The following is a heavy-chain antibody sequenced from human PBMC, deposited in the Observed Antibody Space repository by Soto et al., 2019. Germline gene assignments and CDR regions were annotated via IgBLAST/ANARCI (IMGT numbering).Heavy chain of an antibody. CDR2: IRSKAYGGTT. Sequence: PGGSLRLSCTASGFTFGDYAMSWFRQAPGKGLEWVGFIRSKAYGGTTEYAASVKGRFTISRDDSKSIAYLQMNSLKTEDTAVYYCTRKLDYDSSGYYRPQFDYWGQGTLVTVSS. CDR3: TRKLDYDSSGYYRPQFDY. V-gene: IGHV3-49*03. D-gene: IGHD3-22*01. CDR1: GFTFGDYA. J-gene: IGHJ4*02.